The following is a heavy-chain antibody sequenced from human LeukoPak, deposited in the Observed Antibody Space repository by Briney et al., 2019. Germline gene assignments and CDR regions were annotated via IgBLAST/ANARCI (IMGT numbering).Heavy chain of an antibody. J-gene: IGHJ4*02. CDR3: AKAEYSSSWNFDY. V-gene: IGHV3-48*01. CDR2: ISSSSSTI. Sequence: GGSLRLSCAASGFTFSSYSMNWVRQAPGKGLEWVSYISSSSSTIYYADSVKGRFTISRDNSKNTLYLQMNSLRAEDTAVYYCAKAEYSSSWNFDYWGQGTLVTVSS. D-gene: IGHD6-13*01. CDR1: GFTFSSYS.